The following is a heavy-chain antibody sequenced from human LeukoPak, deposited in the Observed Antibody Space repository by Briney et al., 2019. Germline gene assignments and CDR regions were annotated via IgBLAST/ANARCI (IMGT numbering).Heavy chain of an antibody. V-gene: IGHV4-59*01. CDR2: IYYSGST. CDR1: GGSISSYY. Sequence: SETLSLTCTVSGGSISSYYWSWIRQPPGKGLEWIGYIYYSGSTNYNPSLKSRVTISVDTSKNQFSLKLSSVTAADTAVYYCARDRGIVGAPGGWFDPWGQGTLVTVSS. CDR3: ARDRGIVGAPGGWFDP. D-gene: IGHD1-26*01. J-gene: IGHJ5*02.